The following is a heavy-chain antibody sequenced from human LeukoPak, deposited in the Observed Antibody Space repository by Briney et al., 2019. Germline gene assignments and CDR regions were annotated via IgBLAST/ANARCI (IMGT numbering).Heavy chain of an antibody. V-gene: IGHV1-18*01. J-gene: IGHJ4*02. Sequence: GASVKVSCKASGYTFTSYGISWVRQAPGQGLEWMGWISAYNGNTNYAQKLQGRVTMTTDTSTSTAYMELRSLRSDDTAVYYCVGGYYGSGSYYTVGGVFDYWGQGTLVTVSS. CDR3: VGGYYGSGSYYTVGGVFDY. CDR1: GYTFTSYG. CDR2: ISAYNGNT. D-gene: IGHD3-10*01.